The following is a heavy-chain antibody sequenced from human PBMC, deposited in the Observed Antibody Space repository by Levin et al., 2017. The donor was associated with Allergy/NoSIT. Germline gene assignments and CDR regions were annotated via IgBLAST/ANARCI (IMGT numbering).Heavy chain of an antibody. CDR2: IKGDGKST. CDR3: ARHAGEPLDY. J-gene: IGHJ4*02. V-gene: IGHV3-74*01. CDR1: GFPFSTYW. Sequence: PGGSLRLSCAASGFPFSTYWMHWVRQAPGKGLVWVSMIKGDGKSTTYADSVKGRFTVSGDNARNTLYLQMNSLRVEDTALYYCARHAGEPLDYWGQGTPVTVSP. D-gene: IGHD1-1*01.